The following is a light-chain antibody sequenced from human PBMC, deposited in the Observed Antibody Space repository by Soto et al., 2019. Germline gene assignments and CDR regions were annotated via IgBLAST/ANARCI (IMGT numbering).Light chain of an antibody. J-gene: IGLJ1*01. CDR2: DIN. V-gene: IGLV2-14*01. CDR3: VSYTTSASYV. Sequence: QSALTQPASVSXXPGQSITISCTGTSSDVGNYIFVSWYRQHPGKAPKLMIYDINNRPSGVSNRFSGSKSGNTASLTISGLQAEDEADYYCVSYTTSASYVFGTGTKLTVL. CDR1: SSDVGNYIF.